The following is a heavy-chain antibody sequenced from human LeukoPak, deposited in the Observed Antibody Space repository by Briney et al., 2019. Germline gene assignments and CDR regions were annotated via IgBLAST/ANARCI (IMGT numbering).Heavy chain of an antibody. CDR3: ATLAIWDGPLY. V-gene: IGHV4-38-2*01. J-gene: IGHJ4*02. D-gene: IGHD3-16*01. CDR2: IYHSGST. CDR1: GYSISSGYY. Sequence: SETLSLTCAVSGYSISSGYYWGWIRQPPGKGLEWIGSIYHSGSTYYNPSLKSRVTISVDTSKNQFSLKLSSVTAADTAVYYCATLAIWDGPLYWGLGTLVTVSS.